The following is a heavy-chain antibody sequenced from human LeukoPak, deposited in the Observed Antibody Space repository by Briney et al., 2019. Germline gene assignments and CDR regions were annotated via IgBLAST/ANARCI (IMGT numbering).Heavy chain of an antibody. D-gene: IGHD3-10*01. V-gene: IGHV1-18*01. J-gene: IGHJ4*02. CDR3: ARDHLPGGSGSYYLYFDY. CDR2: ISAYNGNI. Sequence: ASVKVSCKASGYTFTSYGISWVRQAPGQGLEWMGWISAYNGNINYAQKLQGRVTMTTDTSTSTAYMELRSLRSDDTAVYYCARDHLPGGSGSYYLYFDYWGQGTLVTVSS. CDR1: GYTFTSYG.